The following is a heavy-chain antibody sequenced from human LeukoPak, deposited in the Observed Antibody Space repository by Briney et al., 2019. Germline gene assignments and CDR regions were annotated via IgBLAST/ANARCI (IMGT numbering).Heavy chain of an antibody. J-gene: IGHJ6*03. Sequence: GGSLRLSSAASGFTFSSYGMHWVRQAPGKGLEWVAVIWYDGSNKYYADSVKGRFTISRDNSKNTLYLQMNSLRAEDTAVYYCAKGAAGGYYYYYMDVWGKGTTVTVSS. CDR2: IWYDGSNK. CDR3: AKGAAGGYYYYYMDV. V-gene: IGHV3-33*06. D-gene: IGHD2-15*01. CDR1: GFTFSSYG.